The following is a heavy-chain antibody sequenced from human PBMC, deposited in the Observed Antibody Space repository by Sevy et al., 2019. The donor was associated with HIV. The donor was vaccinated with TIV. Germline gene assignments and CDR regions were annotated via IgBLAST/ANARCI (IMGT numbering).Heavy chain of an antibody. Sequence: GESLKISCKGSGYSFTSYWIGWVRQMPGKGLEWMGIIYPGDSDTRYSPSFQAQVTISADKSISTAYLQWSSLKASDTAMYYCARQMSEYSSSWASSYYYYYGMDVWGQGTTVTVSS. V-gene: IGHV5-51*01. CDR3: ARQMSEYSSSWASSYYYYYGMDV. J-gene: IGHJ6*02. CDR2: IYPGDSDT. CDR1: GYSFTSYW. D-gene: IGHD6-13*01.